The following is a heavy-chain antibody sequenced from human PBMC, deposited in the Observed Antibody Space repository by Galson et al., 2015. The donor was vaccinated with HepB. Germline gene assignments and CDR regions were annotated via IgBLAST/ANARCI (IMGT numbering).Heavy chain of an antibody. CDR3: ARPYYYDNSGYYSAFDI. Sequence: QSGAEVKKPGESLRISCKASGSSFAGYWIIWVRQEPGKGLEWVGRIDPGDSKSEYSPFFQGHVTLSVDKSINTAYLHWSSLEASDTALYYCARPYYYDNSGYYSAFDIWGQGTMVTVSS. CDR2: IDPGDSKS. CDR1: GSSFAGYW. J-gene: IGHJ3*02. V-gene: IGHV5-10-1*01. D-gene: IGHD3-22*01.